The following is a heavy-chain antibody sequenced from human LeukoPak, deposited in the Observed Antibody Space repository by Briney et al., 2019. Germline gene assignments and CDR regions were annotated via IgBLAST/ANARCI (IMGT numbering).Heavy chain of an antibody. V-gene: IGHV3-30-3*01. CDR1: GFTFSSYT. J-gene: IGHJ4*02. D-gene: IGHD5-18*01. CDR2: ISYDGSNS. CDR3: ARDLNSYGYKWSFDY. Sequence: GGSLRLSCAASGFTFSSYTMHWVRQTPGKGLEWVAVISYDGSNSYYGDSVKGRFTISRDSSKNTLYLQMSTLRVEDTAVYYCARDLNSYGYKWSFDYWGQGTLVTVSS.